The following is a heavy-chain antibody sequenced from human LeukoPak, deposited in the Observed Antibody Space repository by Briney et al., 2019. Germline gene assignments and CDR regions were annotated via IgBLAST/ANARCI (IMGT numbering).Heavy chain of an antibody. CDR1: GFTFTSYW. V-gene: IGHV3-74*01. CDR3: VRESATGTTADY. Sequence: GGSLRLSCTASGFTFTSYWMQWVRQAPGKGLVWVSRISSDGSATSYADSVKGRFTISRDNAKITLHLQMNSLRAEDTAVYFCVRESATGTTADYWGQGTLVTVSS. CDR2: ISSDGSAT. J-gene: IGHJ4*02. D-gene: IGHD1-1*01.